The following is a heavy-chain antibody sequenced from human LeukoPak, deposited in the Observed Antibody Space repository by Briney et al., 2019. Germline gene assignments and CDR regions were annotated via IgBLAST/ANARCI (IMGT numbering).Heavy chain of an antibody. CDR3: AREENYDFWSGPFDY. D-gene: IGHD3-3*01. CDR2: IYTSGST. V-gene: IGHV4-4*07. J-gene: IGHJ4*02. Sequence: SETLSLTCTVSGGSISSHYWSWIRQPAGKGLEWIGRIYTSGSTNYNPSLKSRVTMSVDTSKNQFSLKLSSVTAADTAVYYCAREENYDFWSGPFDYWGQGTLVTVSS. CDR1: GGSISSHY.